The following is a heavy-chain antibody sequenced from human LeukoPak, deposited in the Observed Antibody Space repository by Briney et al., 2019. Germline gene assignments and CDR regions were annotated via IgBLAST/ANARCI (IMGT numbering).Heavy chain of an antibody. CDR2: IYPGDSAT. CDR1: GYPSANYW. D-gene: IGHD2-8*01. J-gene: IGHJ4*02. V-gene: IGHV5-51*04. CDR3: ARRGPNAPFDY. Sequence: ESLQISCQCSGYPSANYWIGSVRQMPGKSLERMVSIYPGDSATTYSPSSQGQATISAAKPISTSYLHWTLLQPSNTPMYSCARRGPNAPFDYWGQGTLVTVSS.